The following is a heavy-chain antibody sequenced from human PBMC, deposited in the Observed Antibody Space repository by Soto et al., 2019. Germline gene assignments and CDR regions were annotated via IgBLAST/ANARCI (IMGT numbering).Heavy chain of an antibody. CDR1: GGSISSSSYY. CDR2: IYYSVST. V-gene: IGHV4-39*01. J-gene: IGHJ4*02. Sequence: QLQLQESGPGLVKPSETLSLTCTVSGGSISSSSYYWGWIRQAPGKGLEWIGRIYYSVSTYYNPSLKSRITISVDTSKNQFSLKLSSVTAADTAVYYCARHIDYWGQGTLVTVSS. CDR3: ARHIDY.